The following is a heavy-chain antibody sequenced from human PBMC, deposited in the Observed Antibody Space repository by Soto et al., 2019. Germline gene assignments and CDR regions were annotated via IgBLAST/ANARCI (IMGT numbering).Heavy chain of an antibody. V-gene: IGHV4-4*02. J-gene: IGHJ5*01. CDR1: GVSLTTNNW. D-gene: IGHD2-15*01. CDR2: IYQTGNT. Sequence: QVQLQESGPGLVKPSETLSLTCAVSGVSLTTNNWWTWVRQAPGKGLEGVGEIYQTGNTNYNPSLNPRVIASLDKFKNQYFLQLTSVTAADTASYSCARGGYCSGGSCSGWFDYWGQGTLVTVSS. CDR3: ARGGYCSGGSCSGWFDY.